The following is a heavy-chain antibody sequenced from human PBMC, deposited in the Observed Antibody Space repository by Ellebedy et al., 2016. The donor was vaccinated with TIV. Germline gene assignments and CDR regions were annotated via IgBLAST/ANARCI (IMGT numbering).Heavy chain of an antibody. CDR3: ARDRQQLKPPYYYYGMDV. CDR2: ISYDGSNK. Sequence: GESLKISCAASGFTFSSYAMHWVRQAPGKGLEWVAVISYDGSNKYYADSVKGRFTISRDNSKNTLYLQMNSLRAGDTAVYYCARDRQQLKPPYYYYGMDVWGQGTTVTVSS. V-gene: IGHV3-30-3*01. D-gene: IGHD6-13*01. CDR1: GFTFSSYA. J-gene: IGHJ6*02.